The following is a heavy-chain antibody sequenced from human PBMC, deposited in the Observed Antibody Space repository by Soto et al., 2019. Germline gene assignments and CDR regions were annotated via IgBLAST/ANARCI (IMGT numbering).Heavy chain of an antibody. Sequence: SETLSLTCTVSGGSISSYYWSWIRQPPGKGLEWIGYIYYSGSTNYNPSLKSRVTISVDTSKNQFSLKLSSVTAADTAVYYCARHAPPYYDFWSGPFDYWGQGTLVPVSS. CDR2: IYYSGST. CDR1: GGSISSYY. V-gene: IGHV4-59*08. CDR3: ARHAPPYYDFWSGPFDY. J-gene: IGHJ4*02. D-gene: IGHD3-3*01.